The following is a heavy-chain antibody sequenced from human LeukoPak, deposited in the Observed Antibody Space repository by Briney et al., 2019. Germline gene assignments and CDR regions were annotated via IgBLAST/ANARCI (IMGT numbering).Heavy chain of an antibody. CDR1: GFTFSSYA. J-gene: IGHJ6*03. CDR2: ISGSGGST. V-gene: IGHV3-23*01. CDR3: AKDRCSNGIGCLYYYMDV. Sequence: GGSLRLSCAASGFTFSSYAMSWVRQAPGKGLEWVSAISGSGGSTYYADSVKGRFTISRDNAKNSLYLQMNSLRAEDTAVYYCAKDRCSNGIGCLYYYMDVWGEGTTVTISS. D-gene: IGHD2-8*01.